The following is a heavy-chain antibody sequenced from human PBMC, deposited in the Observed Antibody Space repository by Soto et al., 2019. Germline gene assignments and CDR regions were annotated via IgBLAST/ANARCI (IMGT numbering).Heavy chain of an antibody. CDR2: IYYSGST. V-gene: IGHV4-59*01. CDR3: ARDICSGGSCYSDY. Sequence: QVQLQESGPGLVKPSETLSLTCTVSGGSISSYYWSWIRQPPGKGLEWIGYIYYSGSTNYNPSLKSRVTMSVDTSKNQFSLKLSSVTAADTAVYYCARDICSGGSCYSDYWGQGTLVTVSS. CDR1: GGSISSYY. J-gene: IGHJ4*02. D-gene: IGHD2-15*01.